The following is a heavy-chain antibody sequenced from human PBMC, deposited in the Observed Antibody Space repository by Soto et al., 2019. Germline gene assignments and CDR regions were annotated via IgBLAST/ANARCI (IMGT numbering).Heavy chain of an antibody. V-gene: IGHV3-23*01. CDR1: GFIFGSYA. CDR2: LGGNGFTT. J-gene: IGHJ6*03. CDR3: AKALRPSLNFFYFMDV. Sequence: EVQLLESGGGLVQPGGSLRLSCVVSGFIFGSYAMSWVRQAPEKGPECVAILGGNGFTTYYADSVKGRFTISGDKSKSTLCLQMNSLRADDTGVYYCAKALRPSLNFFYFMDVWGRGTSVTVSS. D-gene: IGHD2-2*01.